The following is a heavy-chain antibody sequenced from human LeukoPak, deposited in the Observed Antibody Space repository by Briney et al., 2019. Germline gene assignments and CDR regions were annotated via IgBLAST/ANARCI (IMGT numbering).Heavy chain of an antibody. V-gene: IGHV3-21*01. D-gene: IGHD2-2*01. CDR3: AREGVRGYYYYMDV. CDR2: ISSSSSYI. J-gene: IGHJ6*03. CDR1: GFTFSSYS. Sequence: GGSLRLSCAASGFTFSSYSMNWVRQAPGKGLEWVSSISSSSSYIYYADSVKARFTISRDNSKNTVHLQMNSLRAEDTAVYYCAREGVRGYYYYMDVWGKGTTVTISS.